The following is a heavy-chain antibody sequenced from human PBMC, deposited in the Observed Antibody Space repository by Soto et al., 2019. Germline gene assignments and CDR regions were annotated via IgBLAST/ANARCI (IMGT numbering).Heavy chain of an antibody. CDR2: IDPSDSYN. Sequence: ESLKLSCKGSGYSFPSYWIIRVRQMPGKGLEWMGRIDPSDSYNNYSPSFQGHVTISADKSIRTAYLQWSSLKASDTAMYYCARHVKVVVPAASDYWGQGTLVTVSS. V-gene: IGHV5-10-1*01. D-gene: IGHD2-2*01. CDR3: ARHVKVVVPAASDY. CDR1: GYSFPSYW. J-gene: IGHJ4*02.